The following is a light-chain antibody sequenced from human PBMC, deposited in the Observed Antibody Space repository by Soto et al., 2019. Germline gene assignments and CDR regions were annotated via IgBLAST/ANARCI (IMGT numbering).Light chain of an antibody. CDR3: QQYNNWRGA. CDR2: GAS. V-gene: IGKV3-15*01. J-gene: IGKJ1*01. CDR1: QSVSSN. Sequence: EIVMTQSPATLSVSPGERATLSCRASQSVSSNLAWYQQKPGQAPRLLIYGASTRATGIPARFSGSGSGTEFTLTISSLQSEDFAAYYCQQYNNWRGAFGQGTKVDIK.